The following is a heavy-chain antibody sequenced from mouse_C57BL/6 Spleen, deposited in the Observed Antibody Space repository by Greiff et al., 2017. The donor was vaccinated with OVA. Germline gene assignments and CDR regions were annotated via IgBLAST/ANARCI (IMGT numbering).Heavy chain of an antibody. J-gene: IGHJ1*03. CDR3: AREDYYGSKDWYFDV. Sequence: QVHVKQSGAELVKPGASVKLSCKASGYTFTSYWMHWVKQRPGQGLEWIGMIHPNSGSTNYNEKFKSKATLTVDKSSSTAYMQLSSLTSEDSAVYYCAREDYYGSKDWYFDVWGTGTTVTVSS. CDR1: GYTFTSYW. CDR2: IHPNSGST. D-gene: IGHD1-1*01. V-gene: IGHV1-64*01.